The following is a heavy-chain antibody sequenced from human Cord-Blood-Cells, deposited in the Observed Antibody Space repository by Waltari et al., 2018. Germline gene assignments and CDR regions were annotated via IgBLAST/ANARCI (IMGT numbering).Heavy chain of an antibody. Sequence: QVQLQQWGAGLLKPSETLSLTCAVYGGSFSGYYWRWIRQPPGKGLEWIGEINHSGSTNYNPSLKSRVTISVDTSKNQFSLKLSSVTAADTAVYYCARVFAMSYDSSGYYFDYWGQGTLVTVSS. CDR2: INHSGST. V-gene: IGHV4-34*01. CDR3: ARVFAMSYDSSGYYFDY. D-gene: IGHD3-22*01. J-gene: IGHJ4*02. CDR1: GGSFSGYY.